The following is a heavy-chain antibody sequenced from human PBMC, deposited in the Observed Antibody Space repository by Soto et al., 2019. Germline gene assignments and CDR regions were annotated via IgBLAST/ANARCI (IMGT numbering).Heavy chain of an antibody. CDR3: AKDREYSSSWLNYYYGMDV. Sequence: GGSLRLSCAASGFTFSSYSMNWVRQAPGKGLEWVSAISGSGGSTYYADSVKGRFTISRDNSKNTLYLQMNSLRAEDTAVYYCAKDREYSSSWLNYYYGMDVWGQGTTVTVSS. V-gene: IGHV3-23*01. CDR2: ISGSGGST. CDR1: GFTFSSYS. J-gene: IGHJ6*02. D-gene: IGHD6-13*01.